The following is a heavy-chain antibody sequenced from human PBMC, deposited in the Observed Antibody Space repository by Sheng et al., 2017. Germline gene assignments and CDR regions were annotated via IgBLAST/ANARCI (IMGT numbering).Heavy chain of an antibody. J-gene: IGHJ3*02. CDR3: ARAGSSGYYYTGAFDI. CDR2: ISSSGSTI. V-gene: IGHV3-48*03. D-gene: IGHD3-22*01. Sequence: EVQLVESGGDLVQPGGSLRLSCAASGFTFSSYEMNWVRQAPGKGLEWVSYISSSGSTIYYADSVKGRFTISRDNAKNSLYLQMNSLRAEDTAVYYCARAGSSGYYYTGAFDIWGQGTMVTVSS. CDR1: GFTFSSYE.